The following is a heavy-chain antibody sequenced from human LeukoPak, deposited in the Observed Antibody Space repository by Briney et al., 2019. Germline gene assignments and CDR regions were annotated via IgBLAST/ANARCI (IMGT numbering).Heavy chain of an antibody. CDR1: GYTFTGYY. D-gene: IGHD3-10*01. Sequence: ASVTVSFKASGYTFTGYYMHWVRQAPGQGLEWMGWMNPNSGNTGYSQKFQGRVTMTRNTAISTAYMELSRLRSDDTAVYYCARVSLSRGVIEFWGQGTLVTVSS. CDR2: MNPNSGNT. CDR3: ARVSLSRGVIEF. V-gene: IGHV1-8*02. J-gene: IGHJ4*02.